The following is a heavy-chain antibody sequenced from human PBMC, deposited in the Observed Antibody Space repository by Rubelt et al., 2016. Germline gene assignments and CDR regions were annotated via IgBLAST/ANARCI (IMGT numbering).Heavy chain of an antibody. CDR2: IHHSGST. CDR1: GGSFSGYY. V-gene: IGHV4-34*01. Sequence: QVQLQQWGAGLLKPSETLSLTCAVYGGSFSGYYWSWIRQPPGKGLEWIGEIHHSGSTNYNPSLKSRVTIAVGTSKNQLSLKLSSVTAADTAVYYCARGEEGLGVTMMDYWGQGTLVTVSS. J-gene: IGHJ4*02. CDR3: ARGEEGLGVTMMDY. D-gene: IGHD3-22*01.